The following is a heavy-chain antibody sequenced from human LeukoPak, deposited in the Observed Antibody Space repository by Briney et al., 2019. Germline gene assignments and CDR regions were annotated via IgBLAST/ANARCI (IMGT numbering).Heavy chain of an antibody. CDR3: ARSDHGPEY. V-gene: IGHV3-7*01. CDR2: INKDGSEK. J-gene: IGHJ4*02. CDR1: GFSFSDRW. D-gene: IGHD1-14*01. Sequence: GGSLRLSCSASGFSFSDRWMNWVRQAPGKGREWVAIINKDGSEKHYVDSVKGRFSISRDNAKNSLYLQMNSLRAEDTAVYYCARSDHGPEYWGQGTLVTVSS.